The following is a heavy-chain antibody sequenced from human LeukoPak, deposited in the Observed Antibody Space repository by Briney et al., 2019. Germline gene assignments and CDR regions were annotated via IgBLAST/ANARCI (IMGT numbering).Heavy chain of an antibody. D-gene: IGHD3-9*01. CDR3: AREMVDILTGYSHIDY. CDR2: IYTSGSN. CDR1: GGFISSYY. J-gene: IGHJ4*02. Sequence: SETLSLTFTVTGGFISSYYWSWIRQPAGKELEWIGRIYTSGSNNYNPSLKSRVTMSVDTSKNQFSLKLSSVTAADTAVYYCAREMVDILTGYSHIDYWGQGTLVTVSS. V-gene: IGHV4-4*07.